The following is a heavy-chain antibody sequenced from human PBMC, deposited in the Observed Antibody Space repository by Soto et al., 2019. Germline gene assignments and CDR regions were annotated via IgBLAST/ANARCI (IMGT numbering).Heavy chain of an antibody. J-gene: IGHJ5*02. CDR1: GGTFSSYT. CDR3: ARANIALTAWFDP. CDR2: IIPILGIA. V-gene: IGHV1-69*02. Sequence: QVQLVQSGAEVKKPGSSVKVSCKASGGTFSSYTISWVRQAPGQGLEWMGRIIPILGIANYAQKFQGTVTITADKSTSTAYMELSSLRSEDTAVYYCARANIALTAWFDPWGQGTLVTVSS. D-gene: IGHD5-12*01.